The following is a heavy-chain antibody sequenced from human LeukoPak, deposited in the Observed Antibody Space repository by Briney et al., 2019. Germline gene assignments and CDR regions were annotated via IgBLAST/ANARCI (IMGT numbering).Heavy chain of an antibody. J-gene: IGHJ5*02. D-gene: IGHD4-17*01. Sequence: GGSLRLSCAASGFTFSSYGTHWVRQAPGKGLEWVAVISYDGSNKYYADSVKGRFTISRDNSKNTLYLQMNSLRAEDTAVYYCAKADYGDSPFDPWGQGTLVTVS. CDR2: ISYDGSNK. V-gene: IGHV3-30*18. CDR1: GFTFSSYG. CDR3: AKADYGDSPFDP.